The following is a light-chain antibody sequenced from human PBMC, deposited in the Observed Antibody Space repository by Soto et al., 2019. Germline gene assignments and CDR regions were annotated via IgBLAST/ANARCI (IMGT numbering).Light chain of an antibody. CDR2: DAS. CDR3: QQRTN. V-gene: IGKV3-11*01. Sequence: EIVLTQSPATLSLSPGEGATLSCRASQRVGNFLAWYQQKPGQAPRLLISDASNRAAGIPARFSGSGSGTDFTLTISSLEPEDFAVYYCQQRTNFGQGTRLDIK. J-gene: IGKJ5*01. CDR1: QRVGNF.